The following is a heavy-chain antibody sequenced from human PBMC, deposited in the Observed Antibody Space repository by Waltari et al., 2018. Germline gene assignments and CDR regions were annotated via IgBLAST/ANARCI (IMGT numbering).Heavy chain of an antibody. J-gene: IGHJ4*02. CDR2: IIPIFGTA. Sequence: QVQLVQSGAEVKKPGSSVKVSCKASGGPFSSYAISWVRQAPGQGLEWMGGIIPIFGTAKYAQKLQGRVTITADESTSTAYMERSSLRSEDTAVYYCAGDLVDCSGGSCYGLFDYWGQGTLVTVSS. CDR3: AGDLVDCSGGSCYGLFDY. D-gene: IGHD2-15*01. CDR1: GGPFSSYA. V-gene: IGHV1-69*13.